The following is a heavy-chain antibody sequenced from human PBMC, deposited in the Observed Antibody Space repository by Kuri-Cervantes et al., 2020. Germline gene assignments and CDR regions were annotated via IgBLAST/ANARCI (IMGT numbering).Heavy chain of an antibody. V-gene: IGHV4-38-2*02. CDR1: GYSISSGYY. CDR2: IYHSGST. D-gene: IGHD6-19*01. Sequence: SETLSPTCAVSGYSISSGYYWGWIRQPPGKGLEWIGNIYHSGSTYYNPSRKSRVTISVDKSKNQFSLKLSSVTAADTAVYYCARERIAVAGQLDYWGQGTLVTVSS. CDR3: ARERIAVAGQLDY. J-gene: IGHJ4*02.